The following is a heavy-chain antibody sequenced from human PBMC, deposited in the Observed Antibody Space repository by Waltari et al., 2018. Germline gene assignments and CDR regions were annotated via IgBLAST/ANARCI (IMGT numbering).Heavy chain of an antibody. J-gene: IGHJ4*02. Sequence: EVQLVESGGGLVKPGGSLRLSCAASGFTFSSYSMNWVRQAPGKGLEWVSSISSSSSYIYYADSVKCRFTISRDNAKNSLYLQMKSLRAEETAVYYCATRQAARPLDYWGQGTLVTVSS. D-gene: IGHD6-6*01. CDR2: ISSSSSYI. V-gene: IGHV3-21*01. CDR3: ATRQAARPLDY. CDR1: GFTFSSYS.